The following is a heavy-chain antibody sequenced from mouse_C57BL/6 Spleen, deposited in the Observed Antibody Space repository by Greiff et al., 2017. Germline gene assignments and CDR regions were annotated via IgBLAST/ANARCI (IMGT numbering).Heavy chain of an antibody. CDR2: LYPGDGDT. CDR1: GYAFSSSW. J-gene: IGHJ4*01. Sequence: QVQLKASGPELVKPGASVKISCKASGYAFSSSWMNWVKQRPGQGLAWIGRLYPGDGDTNYNGQFKGKATLTADKSSSTAYMQLSSLTSEDSAVYFCARGIFTTVVANYAMDYWGQGTAGTVSS. V-gene: IGHV1-82*01. CDR3: ARGIFTTVVANYAMDY. D-gene: IGHD1-1*01.